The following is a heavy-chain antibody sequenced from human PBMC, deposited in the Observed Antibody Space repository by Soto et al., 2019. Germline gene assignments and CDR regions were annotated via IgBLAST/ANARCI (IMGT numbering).Heavy chain of an antibody. CDR3: ASAPLPHRFPQVVPAANTYYYYYYMDV. D-gene: IGHD2-2*01. CDR1: GGTFSSYT. Sequence: GASVKVSCKASGGTFSSYTISWVRQAPGQGLEWMGRIIPILGIANYAQKFQGRVTITADKSTSTAYMELSSLRSEDTAVYYCASAPLPHRFPQVVPAANTYYYYYYMDVWGKGTTVTVSS. J-gene: IGHJ6*03. CDR2: IIPILGIA. V-gene: IGHV1-69*02.